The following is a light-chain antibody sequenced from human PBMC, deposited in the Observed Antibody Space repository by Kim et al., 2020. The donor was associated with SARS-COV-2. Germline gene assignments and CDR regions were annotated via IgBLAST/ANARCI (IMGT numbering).Light chain of an antibody. J-gene: IGLJ2*01. CDR3: NSRDSSGNHLV. CDR2: GNN. Sequence: ALREQVGITCQGGRLRIDYARGYQQRPGQAPVLVIYGNNNRPSGIPDRFSGSSSGNTASLTITGAQAEDEADYYCNSRDSSGNHLVFGGGTQLTVL. CDR1: RLRIDY. V-gene: IGLV3-19*01.